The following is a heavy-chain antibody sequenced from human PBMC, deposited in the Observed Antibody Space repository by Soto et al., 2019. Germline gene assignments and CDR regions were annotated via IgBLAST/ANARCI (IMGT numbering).Heavy chain of an antibody. V-gene: IGHV1-18*01. Sequence: ASVKVSCKASGYTFTSYGISWVRQAPGQGIEWMGWISAYNGNTNYAQKLQGRVTMTTDTSTSTAYMELRSLRSDDTAVYYCARELTLLDYYDSSGYPLDAFDIWGQGTMVPVSS. CDR3: ARELTLLDYYDSSGYPLDAFDI. J-gene: IGHJ3*02. CDR1: GYTFTSYG. CDR2: ISAYNGNT. D-gene: IGHD3-22*01.